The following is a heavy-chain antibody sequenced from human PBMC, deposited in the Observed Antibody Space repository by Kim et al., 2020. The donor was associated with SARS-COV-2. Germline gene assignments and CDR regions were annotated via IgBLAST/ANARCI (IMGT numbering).Heavy chain of an antibody. CDR1: GYTFTSYD. Sequence: ASVKVSCKASGYTFTSYDINWVRQATGQGLEWMGWMNPNSGNTGYAQKFQGRVTMTRNTSISTAYMELSSLRSEDTAVYYCARVGRGAYYYDSSGYYSYYYYYGMDVWGQGTTVTVSS. CDR2: MNPNSGNT. V-gene: IGHV1-8*01. J-gene: IGHJ6*02. CDR3: ARVGRGAYYYDSSGYYSYYYYYGMDV. D-gene: IGHD3-22*01.